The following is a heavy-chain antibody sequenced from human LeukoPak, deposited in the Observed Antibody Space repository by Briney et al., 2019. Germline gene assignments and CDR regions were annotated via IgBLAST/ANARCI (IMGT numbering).Heavy chain of an antibody. CDR2: IYYSGST. D-gene: IGHD3-16*02. CDR3: ARSLMNTFGGVIGSPEFDY. V-gene: IGHV4-39*07. Sequence: SETLSLTCTVSGGSISSYDWSWLRQPPGKGLEWIGSIYYSGSTYYNPSLKSRVTISVDTSKNQFSLKLSSVTAADTAVYYCARSLMNTFGGVIGSPEFDYWGQGTLVTVSS. J-gene: IGHJ4*02. CDR1: GGSISSYD.